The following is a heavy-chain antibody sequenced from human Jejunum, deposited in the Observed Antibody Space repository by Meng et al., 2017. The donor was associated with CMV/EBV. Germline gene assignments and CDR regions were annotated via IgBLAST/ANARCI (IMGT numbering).Heavy chain of an antibody. Sequence: SCAASGCSVGNNYMNWVRHAPGKGLEWFSVIYDVGNTYYADSVKGRFFISRDSSKNILYLQMNSLRPEDTALYYCARGAFDWGQGTLVTVSS. D-gene: IGHD2/OR15-2a*01. CDR1: GCSVGNNY. CDR2: IYDVGNT. J-gene: IGHJ4*02. V-gene: IGHV3-66*02. CDR3: ARGAFD.